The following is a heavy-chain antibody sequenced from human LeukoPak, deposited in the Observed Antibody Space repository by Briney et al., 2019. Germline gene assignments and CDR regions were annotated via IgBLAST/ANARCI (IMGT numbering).Heavy chain of an antibody. Sequence: PGGSLRLSCAASGFTFSSYAMSWVRHAPGKWLEWVSAISVSGGSTYYADSVKGQFTISRDNSKNTLYLQMNSLRAEDTAVYYCAKDLDKGQQLVTGFDYWGQGTLVTVSS. CDR2: ISVSGGST. J-gene: IGHJ4*02. D-gene: IGHD6-13*01. CDR1: GFTFSSYA. V-gene: IGHV3-23*01. CDR3: AKDLDKGQQLVTGFDY.